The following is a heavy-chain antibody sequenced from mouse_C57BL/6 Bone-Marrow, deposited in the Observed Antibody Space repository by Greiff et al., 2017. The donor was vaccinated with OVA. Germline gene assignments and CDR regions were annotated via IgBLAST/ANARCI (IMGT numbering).Heavy chain of an antibody. J-gene: IGHJ2*01. D-gene: IGHD1-1*01. Sequence: QVQLKESGAELVRPGASVTLSCKASGYTFTDYEMHWVKQTPVHGLEWIGAIDPETGGTAYNQKFKGKAILTADKSSSTAYMELRSLTSEDSAVYYCTKWGNYYGSNYWYYFDYWGQGTTLTVSS. CDR3: TKWGNYYGSNYWYYFDY. V-gene: IGHV1-15*01. CDR1: GYTFTDYE. CDR2: IDPETGGT.